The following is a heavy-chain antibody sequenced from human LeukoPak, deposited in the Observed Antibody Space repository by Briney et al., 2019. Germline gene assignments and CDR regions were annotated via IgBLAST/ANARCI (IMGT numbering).Heavy chain of an antibody. Sequence: GGSLRLSCVASGFTFSSYAMSWVRQAPGKGLEWVSAITSGGTTYYADSVRGRFTTSRDNSKNTLYLQMNSLRAEDTALYHCAKDRYSSPRYFDYWGQGTLVTVSS. CDR3: AKDRYSSPRYFDY. V-gene: IGHV3-23*01. J-gene: IGHJ4*02. CDR1: GFTFSSYA. CDR2: ITSGGTT. D-gene: IGHD6-19*01.